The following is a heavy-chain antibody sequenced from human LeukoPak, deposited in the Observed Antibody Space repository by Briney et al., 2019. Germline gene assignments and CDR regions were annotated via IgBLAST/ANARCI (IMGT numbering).Heavy chain of an antibody. J-gene: IGHJ4*02. CDR2: ISGSGDRT. CDR3: AKGDWNDD. D-gene: IGHD1-1*01. V-gene: IGHV3-23*01. Sequence: GGSLRLSCAASGFTFSDSDMSWVRQAPGKGLEWVSGISGSGDRTYNADSVKGRFTISRDNSKNTLYLQTNSLRAEDTAVYYCAKGDWNDDWGQGTPVTVSS. CDR1: GFTFSDSD.